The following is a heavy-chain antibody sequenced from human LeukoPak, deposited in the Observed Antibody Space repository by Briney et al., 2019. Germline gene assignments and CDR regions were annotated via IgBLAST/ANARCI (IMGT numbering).Heavy chain of an antibody. CDR1: GGPSTGYY. J-gene: IGHJ5*02. CDR2: INHSVST. CDR3: ARSAYYYDSSGYFRWFDP. Sequence: SETLSLTCAVYGGPSTGYYWSWIRQPAGTGLEWIGEINHSVSTNYNPSLKSRVTISVDTSKNQFSLKLSSVTAADTAVYYCARSAYYYDSSGYFRWFDPWGQGTLVTVSS. D-gene: IGHD3-22*01. V-gene: IGHV4-34*01.